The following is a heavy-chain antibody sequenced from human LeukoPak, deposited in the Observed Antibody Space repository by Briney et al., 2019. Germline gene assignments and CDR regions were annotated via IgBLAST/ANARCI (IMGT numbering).Heavy chain of an antibody. J-gene: IGHJ4*02. Sequence: PSETLSLTCTVSGDSISSGDYYWSWIRQPAGKGLEWIGRISSSGSTNYNPSLKSRVTISVDTSKNQFSLKLSSVTAADTAVYYCARGDYYDSSGYYDYWGQGTLVTVSS. D-gene: IGHD3-22*01. V-gene: IGHV4-61*02. CDR1: GDSISSGDYY. CDR3: ARGDYYDSSGYYDY. CDR2: ISSSGST.